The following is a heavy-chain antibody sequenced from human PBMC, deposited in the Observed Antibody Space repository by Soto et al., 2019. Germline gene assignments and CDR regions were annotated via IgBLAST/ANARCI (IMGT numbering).Heavy chain of an antibody. D-gene: IGHD3-22*01. J-gene: IGHJ3*02. CDR3: ARTRYYDSSGYYYSHAFDI. CDR2: IYPGDSDT. Sequence: GESLKISCKGSGYSFTSYWIGWVRQMPGKGLEWMGIIYPGDSDTRYSPSFQGQVTISADKSISTAYLQWSSLKASDTAMYYCARTRYYDSSGYYYSHAFDIWGQGTMVTVSS. CDR1: GYSFTSYW. V-gene: IGHV5-51*01.